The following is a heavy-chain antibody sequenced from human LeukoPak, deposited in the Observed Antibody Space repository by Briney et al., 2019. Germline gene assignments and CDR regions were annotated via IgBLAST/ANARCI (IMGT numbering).Heavy chain of an antibody. V-gene: IGHV3-23*01. CDR2: ISGSGGST. CDR3: AKAGYDILTGYLHGMDV. J-gene: IGHJ6*02. CDR1: GFTFSSYA. D-gene: IGHD3-9*01. Sequence: GGSLRLSCAASGFTFSSYAMSWVRQAPGKGLEWVSAISGSGGSTYYADSVKGRFTISRDNSKNTLYLQMNSLRAEDTAVYYCAKAGYDILTGYLHGMDVWGQGTTVTVSS.